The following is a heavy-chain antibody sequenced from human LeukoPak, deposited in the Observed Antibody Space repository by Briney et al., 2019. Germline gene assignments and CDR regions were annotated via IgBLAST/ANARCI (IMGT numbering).Heavy chain of an antibody. Sequence: SETLSLTCTVSGGSISSSSYYWGWIRQPPGKGLEWIGSIYYSGSTYYNPSLKSRVTISVDTSKNQFSLKLSSVTAADTAVYYCARSGGRGGSVWGQGTLVTVSS. J-gene: IGHJ4*02. V-gene: IGHV4-39*01. CDR3: ARSGGRGGSV. CDR1: GGSISSSSYY. D-gene: IGHD5-12*01. CDR2: IYYSGST.